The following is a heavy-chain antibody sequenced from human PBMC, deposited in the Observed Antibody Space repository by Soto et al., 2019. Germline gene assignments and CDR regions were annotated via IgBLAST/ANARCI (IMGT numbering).Heavy chain of an antibody. CDR1: GDTFSSYA. CDR3: ARCGLQFNCDH. Sequence: QVQLVQSGAEVKKHGSSVKVSCKACGDTFSSYAISWVRQAPGQGLEWMGGIIPIFGTANYAQKFQGRVTITADESTSTAYMELSSLRSEDTAVYYCARCGLQFNCDHWGQGTLVTVSS. J-gene: IGHJ4*02. D-gene: IGHD5-12*01. V-gene: IGHV1-69*12. CDR2: IIPIFGTA.